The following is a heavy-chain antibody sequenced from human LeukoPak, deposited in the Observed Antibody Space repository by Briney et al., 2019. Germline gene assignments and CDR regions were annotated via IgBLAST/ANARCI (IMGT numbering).Heavy chain of an antibody. Sequence: GSLRLSCAASGFTFSSYAMHWVRQAPGKGLEWLAVISYDGSNKYYADSVKGRFTISRDNPKNTLYLQMNSLRAEDTAVYYCAKAGGWFGELLQTSADNWFDPWGQGTLVTVSS. V-gene: IGHV3-30-3*01. CDR1: GFTFSSYA. D-gene: IGHD3-10*01. CDR3: AKAGGWFGELLQTSADNWFDP. J-gene: IGHJ5*02. CDR2: ISYDGSNK.